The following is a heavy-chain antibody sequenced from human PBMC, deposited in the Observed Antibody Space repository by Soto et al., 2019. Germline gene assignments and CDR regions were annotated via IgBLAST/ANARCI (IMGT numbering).Heavy chain of an antibody. D-gene: IGHD3-3*01. Sequence: PGESLKISCKGSGYSFTSYWIGWVRQMPGKGLEWMGIIYPGDSDTRYSPSFQGQVTISADKSISTAYLQWSSLKASDTAMYYCARLFNYDFWSGYYNSPNYYYGMDVWGQGTTVTVSS. CDR3: ARLFNYDFWSGYYNSPNYYYGMDV. CDR1: GYSFTSYW. J-gene: IGHJ6*02. CDR2: IYPGDSDT. V-gene: IGHV5-51*01.